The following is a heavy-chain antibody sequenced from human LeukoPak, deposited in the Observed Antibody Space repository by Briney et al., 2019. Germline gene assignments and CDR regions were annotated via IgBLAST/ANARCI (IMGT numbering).Heavy chain of an antibody. D-gene: IGHD6-13*01. V-gene: IGHV4-59*01. CDR3: ARRLAVTGRYYFDY. CDR2: IYYSGTT. Sequence: SETLSLTCAVYGGSFSGYYWTWIRQPPGKGLEWIGYIYYSGTTNYNPSLKSRVTMSVDTSKNQFSLRLNSVTAADTAVYYCARRLAVTGRYYFDYWGQGTLVTVSS. J-gene: IGHJ4*02. CDR1: GGSFSGYY.